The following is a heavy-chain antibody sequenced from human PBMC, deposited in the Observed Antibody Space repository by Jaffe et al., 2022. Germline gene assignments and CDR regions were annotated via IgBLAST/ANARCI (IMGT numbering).Heavy chain of an antibody. J-gene: IGHJ4*02. D-gene: IGHD3-10*01. Sequence: EVQLVESGGGLVKPGGSLRLSCAASGFTFSNAWMSWVRQAPGKGLEWVGRIKSKTDGGTTDYAAPVKGRFTISRDDSKNTLYLQMNSLKTEDTAVYYCTTDFPPWYYYGSGSYPYYFDYWGQGTLVTVSS. V-gene: IGHV3-15*01. CDR2: IKSKTDGGTT. CDR1: GFTFSNAW. CDR3: TTDFPPWYYYGSGSYPYYFDY.